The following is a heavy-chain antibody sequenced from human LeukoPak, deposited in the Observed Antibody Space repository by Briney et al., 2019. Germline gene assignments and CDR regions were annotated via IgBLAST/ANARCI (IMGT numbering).Heavy chain of an antibody. J-gene: IGHJ4*02. V-gene: IGHV3-23*01. CDR2: ISGSGGST. Sequence: GGSLRLSCAASGFTFSSYGMSWVRQAPGKGLEWVSAISGSGGSTYYADSVKGRFTISRDNSKNTLYLQMNSLRAEDTAVYYCAKDRNWRGVIVQYFDYWGQGTLVTVSS. CDR3: AKDRNWRGVIVQYFDY. CDR1: GFTFSSYG. D-gene: IGHD3-10*01.